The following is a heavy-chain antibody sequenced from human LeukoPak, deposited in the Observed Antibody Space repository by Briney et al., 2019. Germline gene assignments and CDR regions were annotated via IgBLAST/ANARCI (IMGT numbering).Heavy chain of an antibody. Sequence: ASVTVSCKASGYTFTSYGISWVRQAPGQGLEWMGWISAYNGNTNYAQKFQGRVTITRDTSATTAYMELSSLRSEDTAVYYCARDYIGDSSTWYDYWGQGTLVAVSS. CDR3: ARDYIGDSSTWYDY. J-gene: IGHJ4*02. D-gene: IGHD6-13*01. CDR1: GYTFTSYG. CDR2: ISAYNGNT. V-gene: IGHV1-18*01.